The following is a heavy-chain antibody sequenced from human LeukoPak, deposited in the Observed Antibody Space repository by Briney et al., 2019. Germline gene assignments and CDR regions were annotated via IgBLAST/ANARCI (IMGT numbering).Heavy chain of an antibody. D-gene: IGHD1-1*01. CDR3: VKMGRNNDLGY. CDR2: INSDGSST. CDR1: GFPFSSSW. V-gene: IGHV3-74*01. J-gene: IGHJ4*02. Sequence: PGGSLRLSCAVYGFPFSSSWMCWVRQVPGRGLVWVSRINSDGSSTSYADSVKGRFAISRDNAKNTLYLQMNSLRTEDTAVYYCVKMGRNNDLGYWGQGTLVTVSS.